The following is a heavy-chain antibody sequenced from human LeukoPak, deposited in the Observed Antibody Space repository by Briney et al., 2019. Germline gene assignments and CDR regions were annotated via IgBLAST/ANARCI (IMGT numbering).Heavy chain of an antibody. CDR3: AKDGGLAAAGTWGY. V-gene: IGHV3-23*01. D-gene: IGHD6-13*01. J-gene: IGHJ4*02. Sequence: GGSLRLSCAASGFTFSSYAMSWVRQAPWKGLEWVPAISGSGGSTYYADSVKGRFTISRDNSKNTLYLQMNSLRAEDTAVYYCAKDGGLAAAGTWGYWGQGTLVTVSS. CDR1: GFTFSSYA. CDR2: ISGSGGST.